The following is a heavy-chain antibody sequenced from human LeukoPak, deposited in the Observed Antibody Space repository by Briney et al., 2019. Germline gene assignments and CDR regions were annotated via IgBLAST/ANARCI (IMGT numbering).Heavy chain of an antibody. CDR1: GFTFSSYG. D-gene: IGHD1-14*01. V-gene: IGHV3-30*03. J-gene: IGHJ4*02. Sequence: GRSLRLSCAASGFTFSSYGMHWVRQAPGKGLEWVAVISYDGSNKYYADSVKGRFTISRDNSKNTLYLQMNSLRAEDTAVYYCATVNQLDYWGQGTLVTVSS. CDR3: ATVNQLDY. CDR2: ISYDGSNK.